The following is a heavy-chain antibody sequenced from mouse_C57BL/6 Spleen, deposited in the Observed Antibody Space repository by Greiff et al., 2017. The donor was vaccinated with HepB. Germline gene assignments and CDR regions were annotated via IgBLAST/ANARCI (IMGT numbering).Heavy chain of an antibody. D-gene: IGHD4-1*01. CDR1: GYTFTDYE. J-gene: IGHJ2*01. Sequence: QVQLQQSGAELVRPGASVTLSCKASGYTFTDYEMHWVKQTPVHGLEWIGAIDPETGGTAYNQKFKGKAILTADKSSSTAYMELRSLTSEDSAVYYCTREWTGTYFDYWGQGTTLTVSS. V-gene: IGHV1-15*01. CDR2: IDPETGGT. CDR3: TREWTGTYFDY.